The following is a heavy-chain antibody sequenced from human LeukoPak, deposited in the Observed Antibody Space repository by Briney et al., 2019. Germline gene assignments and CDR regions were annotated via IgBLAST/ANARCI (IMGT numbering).Heavy chain of an antibody. CDR3: ARDRSGYYLFDY. D-gene: IGHD3-22*01. CDR2: ISSSSSNI. V-gene: IGHV3-48*02. Sequence: PGGSLRLSCAASGFTFSSYDMNWVRQAPGKGLEWVSYISSSSSNIYYADSVKGRFTISRDNAKNTLYLQMNSLRDEDTAVYYCARDRSGYYLFDYWGQGALVTVSS. CDR1: GFTFSSYD. J-gene: IGHJ4*02.